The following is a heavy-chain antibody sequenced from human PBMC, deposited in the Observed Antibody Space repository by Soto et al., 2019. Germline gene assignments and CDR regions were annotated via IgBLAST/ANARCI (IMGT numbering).Heavy chain of an antibody. V-gene: IGHV1-24*01. CDR1: GYILTELS. D-gene: IGHD2-8*01. CDR2: FDPEDGET. Sequence: ASVKVSCTVSGYILTELSMHWVRQAPGKGLEWMGGFDPEDGETIYAQKFQGRVTMTEDTSTDTAYMELSSLRSEDTAVYYCATVTPFIVLMVYAPSLYPNDAFDIWGQGTMVTVSS. CDR3: ATVTPFIVLMVYAPSLYPNDAFDI. J-gene: IGHJ3*02.